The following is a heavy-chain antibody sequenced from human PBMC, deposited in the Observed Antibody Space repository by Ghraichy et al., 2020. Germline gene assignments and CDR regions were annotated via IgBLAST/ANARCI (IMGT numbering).Heavy chain of an antibody. CDR3: ARDSRYTVDS. CDR2: IISDGSGA. D-gene: IGHD3-16*02. V-gene: IGHV3-74*01. CDR1: GFTFSAYW. J-gene: IGHJ4*02. Sequence: GGSLRLSCAATGFTFSAYWMHWVRQAPGKGLVWVSRIISDGSGASYADSVKGRFTISRDNARNTLYLQMNSLRPDDTAVYYCARDSRYTVDSWGQGTLVTVSS.